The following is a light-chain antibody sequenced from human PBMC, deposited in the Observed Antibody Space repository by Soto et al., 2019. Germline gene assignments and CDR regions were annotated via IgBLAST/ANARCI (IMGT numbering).Light chain of an antibody. CDR3: AAWDDSLIGVV. J-gene: IGLJ2*01. CDR1: SSNIVSNP. CDR2: SNN. Sequence: QLVLTQPPSASGTPGQRVTISCSGSSSNIVSNPVNWYEQLPGTAPKLLIYSNNQRPSGVPDRFSGSKSGTSASLAISGLQSEDEADYYCAAWDDSLIGVVFGGGTKLTVL. V-gene: IGLV1-44*01.